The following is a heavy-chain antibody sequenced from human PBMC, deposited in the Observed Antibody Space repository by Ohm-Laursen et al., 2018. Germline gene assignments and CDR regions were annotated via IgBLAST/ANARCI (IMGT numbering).Heavy chain of an antibody. CDR3: ARTVGATRPPGSY. V-gene: IGHV4-34*01. Sequence: SLRLSCAAPGFTFSSYGMHWIRQPPGKGLEWIGEINHSGSTNYNPSLKSRVTISIDTSKNQFSLKLSSVTAADTAVYYCARTVGATRPPGSYWGQGTLVTVSS. CDR2: INHSGST. D-gene: IGHD1-26*01. J-gene: IGHJ4*02. CDR1: GFTFSSYG.